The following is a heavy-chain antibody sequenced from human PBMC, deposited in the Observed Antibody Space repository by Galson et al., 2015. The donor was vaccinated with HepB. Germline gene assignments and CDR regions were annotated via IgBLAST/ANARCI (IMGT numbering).Heavy chain of an antibody. V-gene: IGHV4-4*02. Sequence: TLSLTCAVSGGSISSTNWWSWARQPPGKGLEWIGEIYHSGTTNYNPSLKSRVTILVDKSKNQFSLKMNSVTAADTAVYYCARGGMVRGEDLDPDNVDWFDPWGQGTLVTVSS. D-gene: IGHD3-10*01. J-gene: IGHJ5*02. CDR1: GGSISSTNW. CDR3: ARGGMVRGEDLDPDNVDWFDP. CDR2: IYHSGTT.